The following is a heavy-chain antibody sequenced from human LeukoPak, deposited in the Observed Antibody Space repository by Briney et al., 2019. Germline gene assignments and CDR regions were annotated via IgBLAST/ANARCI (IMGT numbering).Heavy chain of an antibody. CDR2: ITATSGGT. V-gene: IGHV1-2*02. Sequence: ASLNFSSKASGYTFTGSYMHSVRHAPGQRLEWIGWITATSGGTNYAQKFQGRVTMTRDTSISTAYMELSRLRSADTAVYYCAREVVVAATGFDYWGQGTLVTVSS. CDR3: AREVVVAATGFDY. J-gene: IGHJ4*02. CDR1: GYTFTGSY. D-gene: IGHD2-15*01.